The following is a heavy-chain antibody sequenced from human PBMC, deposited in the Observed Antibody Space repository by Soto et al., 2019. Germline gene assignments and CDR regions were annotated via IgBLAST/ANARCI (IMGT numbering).Heavy chain of an antibody. Sequence: GSSVKFSFKASGSTFTSYDISWVRQATGQGLEWMGWMNPNSGNTGYAQKFQGRVTMTRNTSISTAYMELSSLRSEDTAVYYCARGDRYSSSSWDYYYGMDVWGQGTTVTVSS. CDR1: GSTFTSYD. CDR2: MNPNSGNT. V-gene: IGHV1-8*01. CDR3: ARGDRYSSSSWDYYYGMDV. D-gene: IGHD6-6*01. J-gene: IGHJ6*01.